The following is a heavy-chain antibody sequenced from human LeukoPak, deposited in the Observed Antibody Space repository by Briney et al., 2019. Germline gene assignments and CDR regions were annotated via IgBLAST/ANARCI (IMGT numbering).Heavy chain of an antibody. J-gene: IGHJ6*03. V-gene: IGHV4-59*01. D-gene: IGHD2-15*01. CDR1: GVSISNYY. CDR2: ISYTGST. Sequence: SETLSLTCTVSGVSISNYYWSWIRQSPGKGLEWIGYISYTGSTKYNPFLKSRVTISVDASNNQFSLKLSSVTAADTAVYYCARPSPPRSGLRGTVSYYYMDVWGKGITVTISS. CDR3: ARPSPPRSGLRGTVSYYYMDV.